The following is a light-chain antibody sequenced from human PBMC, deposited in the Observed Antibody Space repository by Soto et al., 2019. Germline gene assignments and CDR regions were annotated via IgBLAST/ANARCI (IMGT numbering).Light chain of an antibody. CDR2: GAS. V-gene: IGKV3-20*01. CDR3: QHYGTSMWT. J-gene: IGKJ1*01. CDR1: QSVSSN. Sequence: EIGMTQSPATLSVTPGERATLSCRASQSVSSNLAWYQQKPGQAPRLLIYGASIRATGIPDRFSGSGSGTDFTLTISGLEPEDFAVYYCQHYGTSMWTFGQGTKVDI.